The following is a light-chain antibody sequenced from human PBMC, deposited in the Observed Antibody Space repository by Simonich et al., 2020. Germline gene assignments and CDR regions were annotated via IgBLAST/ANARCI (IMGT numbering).Light chain of an antibody. CDR1: QDISSA. J-gene: IGKJ4*01. CDR2: DAS. V-gene: IGKV1-13*02. CDR3: KQFNRYPLT. Sequence: AIQLTQSPSSLSSSVGDRVTITCRASQDISSALAWYQQKPGKAPKLLIYDASMLESGVPSRFSGSGSGTDFTLTISSLQPEDVATYYCKQFNRYPLTFGGGTKVEIK.